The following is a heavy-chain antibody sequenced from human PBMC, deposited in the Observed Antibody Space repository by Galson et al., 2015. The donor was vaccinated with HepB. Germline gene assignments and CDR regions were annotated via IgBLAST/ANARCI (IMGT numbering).Heavy chain of an antibody. D-gene: IGHD3-22*01. V-gene: IGHV1-46*01. CDR1: GYTFTSYY. CDR2: INPSGGST. J-gene: IGHJ3*02. CDR3: ARGRGSDYYDSSGYYSDAFDI. Sequence: SVKVSCKASGYTFTSYYMHWVRQAPGQGLEWMGIINPSGGSTSYAQKFQGRVTMTRDTSTSTVYMELSSLRSEDTAVYYCARGRGSDYYDSSGYYSDAFDIWGQGTMVTVSS.